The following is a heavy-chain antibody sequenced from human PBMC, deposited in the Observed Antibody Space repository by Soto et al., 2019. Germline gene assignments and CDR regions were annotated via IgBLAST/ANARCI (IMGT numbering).Heavy chain of an antibody. CDR2: ISGSGGST. CDR1: GFTFSSYA. J-gene: IGHJ5*02. Sequence: GGSLRLSCAASGFTFSSYAMSWVRQAPGRGLEWVSAISGSGGSTYYADSVKGRFTISGDNSKNTLYLQMNSLRAEDTAVYYCAKIPTLYYDSRGFYGWFGPWGQGTQVTVSS. CDR3: AKIPTLYYDSRGFYGWFGP. D-gene: IGHD3-22*01. V-gene: IGHV3-23*01.